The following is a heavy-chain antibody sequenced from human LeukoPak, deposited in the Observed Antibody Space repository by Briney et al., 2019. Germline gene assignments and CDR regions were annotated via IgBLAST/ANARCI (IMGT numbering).Heavy chain of an antibody. J-gene: IGHJ4*02. CDR3: AREGIYCVNGVCYLDY. D-gene: IGHD2-8*01. Sequence: GGSLRLSCAASGFQFDDYGMSGVRQAPGKGLECVSGISWNGGNTGYADSEKGRFTITRDNAKNSVFLQVNSLRADDTAFYYGAREGIYCVNGVCYLDYWGQGTLVTVSS. CDR2: ISWNGGNT. V-gene: IGHV3-20*04. CDR1: GFQFDDYG.